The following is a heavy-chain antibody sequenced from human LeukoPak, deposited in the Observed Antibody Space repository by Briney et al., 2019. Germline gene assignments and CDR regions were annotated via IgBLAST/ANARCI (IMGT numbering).Heavy chain of an antibody. CDR3: ASDGSTVTNYYFDY. CDR1: GFTFSSYS. D-gene: IGHD4-17*01. CDR2: ISSSSSYI. V-gene: IGHV3-21*01. Sequence: PGGSLRLSCAASGFTFSSYSMNWVRRAPGKGLEWVSSISSSSSYIYYADSVKGRFTISRDNAKNSLYLQMNSLGAEDTAVYYCASDGSTVTNYYFDYWGQGTLVTVSS. J-gene: IGHJ4*02.